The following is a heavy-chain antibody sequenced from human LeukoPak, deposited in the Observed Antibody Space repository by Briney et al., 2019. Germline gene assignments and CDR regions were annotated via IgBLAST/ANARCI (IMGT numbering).Heavy chain of an antibody. Sequence: GGSLRLSCAACGFTFSSYEMNWVRQAPGKGLEWVSYISSNGSTIYYADSVKGRFTISRDNAKNSLYLQMNSLRAEDTAVYYCARGYSSSLYYYYGMDVWGKGTTVTVSS. J-gene: IGHJ6*04. CDR1: GFTFSSYE. D-gene: IGHD6-13*01. CDR3: ARGYSSSLYYYYGMDV. CDR2: ISSNGSTI. V-gene: IGHV3-48*03.